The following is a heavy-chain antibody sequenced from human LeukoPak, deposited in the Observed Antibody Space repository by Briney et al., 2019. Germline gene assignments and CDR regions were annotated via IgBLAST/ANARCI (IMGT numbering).Heavy chain of an antibody. Sequence: GGSLRLSCAASGFTFDDYAMHWVRQAPGKGLEWVSGISWNSGSMGYADSVKGRFTISRDNAKNSLYLQMNSLRAEDTALYYCAKESGAAEYYFDYWGQGTLVTVSS. CDR3: AKESGAAEYYFDY. CDR1: GFTFDDYA. V-gene: IGHV3-9*01. J-gene: IGHJ4*02. CDR2: ISWNSGSM. D-gene: IGHD6-13*01.